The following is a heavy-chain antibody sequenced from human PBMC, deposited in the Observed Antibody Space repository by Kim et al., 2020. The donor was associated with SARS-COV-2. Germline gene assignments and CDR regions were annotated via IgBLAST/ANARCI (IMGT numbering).Heavy chain of an antibody. V-gene: IGHV4-39*02. J-gene: IGHJ5*02. Sequence: YPPPLKSRVTISVDPSNNHFSLRLSSVTAADTAVYYCARLRSGVGWFDPWGQGTLVTVSS. CDR3: ARLRSGVGWFDP. D-gene: IGHD5-12*01.